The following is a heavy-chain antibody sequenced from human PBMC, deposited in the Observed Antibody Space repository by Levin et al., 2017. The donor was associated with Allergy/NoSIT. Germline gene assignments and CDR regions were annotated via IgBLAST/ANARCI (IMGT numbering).Heavy chain of an antibody. V-gene: IGHV1-2*06. D-gene: IGHD2-8*01. CDR1: GYTFSGFY. CDR3: ARDKQVSADY. J-gene: IGHJ4*02. Sequence: GESLKISCRTSGYTFSGFYLHWVRQAPGQGLEWVGRIDPNSGGTNYAQMFRGRITMTRDTSISTAYMELNSLTSDDTAVYYCARDKQVSADYWGQGTLVTVSS. CDR2: IDPNSGGT.